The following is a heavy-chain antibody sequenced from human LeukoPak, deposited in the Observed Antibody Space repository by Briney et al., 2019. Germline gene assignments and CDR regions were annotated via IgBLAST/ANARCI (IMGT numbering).Heavy chain of an antibody. Sequence: ASVKVSCKASGYTFTSYYIHWVRQAPGQGLEWMGIINPSGGSTSYAQKFQGGITMTRDTSTSTVYMELSSLRSEDTAVYYCARGLKRSGSSDHFDYWGQGTLVTVPS. D-gene: IGHD6-6*01. CDR1: GYTFTSYY. V-gene: IGHV1-46*01. J-gene: IGHJ4*02. CDR2: INPSGGST. CDR3: ARGLKRSGSSDHFDY.